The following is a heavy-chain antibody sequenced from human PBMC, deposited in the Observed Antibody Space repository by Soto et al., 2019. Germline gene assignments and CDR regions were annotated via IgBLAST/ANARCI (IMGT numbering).Heavy chain of an antibody. V-gene: IGHV1-46*01. J-gene: IGHJ4*02. CDR3: APDLRGDGYNLYYFDY. CDR2: INPSGGST. CDR1: GYTFTSYY. D-gene: IGHD5-12*01. Sequence: ASVKVSCKASGYTFTSYYMHWVRQAPGQGLEWMGIINPSGGSTSYAQKFQGRVTMTRDTSTSTVYMELSSLRSEDTAVYYCAPDLRGDGYNLYYFDYWGEATLVTVS.